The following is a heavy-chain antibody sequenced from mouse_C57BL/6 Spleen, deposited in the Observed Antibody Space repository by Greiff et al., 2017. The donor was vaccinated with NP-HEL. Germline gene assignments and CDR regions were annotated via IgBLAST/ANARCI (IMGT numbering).Heavy chain of an antibody. CDR1: GYTFTDYY. D-gene: IGHD1-1*01. Sequence: VQLQESGAELVRPGASVKLSCKASGYTFTDYYINWVKQRPGQGLEWIARIYPGSGNTSYNEKFKGKATLTAEKSSSTAYMQLSSLTSEDSAVYFCARRNYYGSSYGYYYAMDYWGQGTSVTVSS. CDR2: IYPGSGNT. J-gene: IGHJ4*01. V-gene: IGHV1-76*01. CDR3: ARRNYYGSSYGYYYAMDY.